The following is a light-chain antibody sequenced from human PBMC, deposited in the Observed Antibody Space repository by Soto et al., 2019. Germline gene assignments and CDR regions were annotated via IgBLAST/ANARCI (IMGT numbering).Light chain of an antibody. V-gene: IGLV2-11*01. CDR1: SSDVGGYNY. CDR2: DVS. J-gene: IGLJ1*01. Sequence: QSALTQPRSVSGSPGQSVIISCTGTSSDVGGYNYVSWYQQHPGKAPKLMIYDVSKRPSGVPDRFSGSKSGNTASLTISGLQAEDEADYYCCSYAGSSYVFGTGTKLTVL. CDR3: CSYAGSSYV.